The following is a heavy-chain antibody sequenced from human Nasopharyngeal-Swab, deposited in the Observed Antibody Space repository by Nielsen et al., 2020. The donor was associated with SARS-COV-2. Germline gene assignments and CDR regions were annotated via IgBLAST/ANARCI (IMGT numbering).Heavy chain of an antibody. CDR3: AKDLFRWSFDA. Sequence: VRQAPGKGLEWVAAFEGGATRTHYAASVEGRFTISRGDSQNMLSLQMSSLRAEDTAVYYCAKDLFRWSFDAWGQGTMVTVSS. J-gene: IGHJ3*01. V-gene: IGHV3-23*01. D-gene: IGHD3-10*02. CDR2: FEGGATRT.